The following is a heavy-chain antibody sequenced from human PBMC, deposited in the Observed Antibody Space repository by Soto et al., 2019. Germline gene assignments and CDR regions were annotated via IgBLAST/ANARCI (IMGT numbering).Heavy chain of an antibody. D-gene: IGHD4-17*01. CDR2: IYYSGST. CDR1: GGSISSSSYY. J-gene: IGHJ4*02. Sequence: SETLSLTCTVSGGSISSSSYYWGWIRQPPGKGLEWIGSIYYSGSTYYNPSLKSRVTISVDTSKNQFSLKLSSVTAADTAVYYCARHPTSDYGDYPDYFDYWGQGTLVTVSS. CDR3: ARHPTSDYGDYPDYFDY. V-gene: IGHV4-39*01.